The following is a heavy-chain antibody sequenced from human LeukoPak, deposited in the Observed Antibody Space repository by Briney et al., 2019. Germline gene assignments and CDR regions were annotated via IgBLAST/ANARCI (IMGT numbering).Heavy chain of an antibody. CDR1: GFSLSIYW. Sequence: GGSLRLSCVASGFSLSIYWMGWVRQAPGKGLEWVSNIKENGSETYYVGSVKGRFTISRDNAKNSLYLQVNSLRAEDTATYYCVRADFRGSSWDLAYWGQGALVTVSS. D-gene: IGHD6-13*01. V-gene: IGHV3-7*04. CDR3: VRADFRGSSWDLAY. J-gene: IGHJ4*02. CDR2: IKENGSET.